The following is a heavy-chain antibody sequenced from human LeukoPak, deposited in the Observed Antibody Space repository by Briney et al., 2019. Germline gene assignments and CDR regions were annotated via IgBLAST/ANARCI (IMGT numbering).Heavy chain of an antibody. Sequence: GGSLRLSCAASGFTFSSYWMTWVRQAPGKGLEWVANIKQDGSERNYVNSVKGRFTISRDNAKNSLYLQMNTLRDENTAVYYCATGAGCGYWGQGTLVTVSS. D-gene: IGHD6-19*01. J-gene: IGHJ4*02. V-gene: IGHV3-7*03. CDR2: IKQDGSER. CDR3: ATGAGCGY. CDR1: GFTFSSYW.